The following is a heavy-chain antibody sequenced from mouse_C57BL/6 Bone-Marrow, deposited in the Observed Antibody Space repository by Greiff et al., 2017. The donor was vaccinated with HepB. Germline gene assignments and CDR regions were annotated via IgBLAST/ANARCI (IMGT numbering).Heavy chain of an antibody. J-gene: IGHJ4*01. CDR3: ARSRVVAKGDYAMDY. CDR1: GYTFTSYG. Sequence: QVQLKESGAELARPGASVKLSCKASGYTFTSYGISWVKKRTGQGLEWIGDIYPRSGNTYYNEKFKGKATLTADKSASTASMELRSLTSEDSAVYFCARSRVVAKGDYAMDYWGQGTSVTVSS. V-gene: IGHV1-81*01. CDR2: IYPRSGNT. D-gene: IGHD1-1*01.